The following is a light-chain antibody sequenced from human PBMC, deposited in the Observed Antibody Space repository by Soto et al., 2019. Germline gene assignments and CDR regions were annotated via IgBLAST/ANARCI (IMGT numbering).Light chain of an antibody. V-gene: IGKV1-27*01. CDR1: QDIRTY. CDR2: AAY. CDR3: QKYDNAPLT. Sequence: DLQMTQAPSSLSASVGDRVTITCRARQDIRTYLAWYQQKPGKVPKLLISAAYTLQSGVPPRFSGSGSGTDFTLTISSLQPEDVATYYCQKYDNAPLTFGGGTKVEIK. J-gene: IGKJ4*01.